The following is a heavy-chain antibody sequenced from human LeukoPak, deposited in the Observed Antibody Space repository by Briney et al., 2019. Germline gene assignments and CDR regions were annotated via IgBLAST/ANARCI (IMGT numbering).Heavy chain of an antibody. V-gene: IGHV3-74*01. Sequence: GGSLRLSCAASGFTFSNYWMHWVRQAPGKGLVWVSRINSDGSTTDYADSVKGRFTISRDNAKNTLYLEMNSLRAEYTAVYYCERQSNSVCRNWGQGTLVTVSS. CDR2: INSDGSTT. CDR1: GFTFSNYW. D-gene: IGHD2/OR15-2a*01. CDR3: ERQSNSVCRN. J-gene: IGHJ4*02.